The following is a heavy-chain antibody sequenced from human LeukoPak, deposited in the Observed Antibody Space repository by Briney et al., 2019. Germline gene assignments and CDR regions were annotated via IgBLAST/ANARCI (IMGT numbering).Heavy chain of an antibody. CDR1: GFTFSSYS. Sequence: GGSLRLSCAASGFTFSSYSMNWVRQAPGKGLEWVSSISSSSSYIYYADSVKGRFTISRDNAKNSLCLQMNSLRAEDTAVYYCASAGCLTGFDPWGQGTLVTVSS. V-gene: IGHV3-21*01. J-gene: IGHJ5*02. CDR2: ISSSSSYI. D-gene: IGHD3-16*01. CDR3: ASAGCLTGFDP.